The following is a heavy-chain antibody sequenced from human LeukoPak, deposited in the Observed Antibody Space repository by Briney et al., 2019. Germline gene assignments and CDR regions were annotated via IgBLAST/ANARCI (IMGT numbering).Heavy chain of an antibody. J-gene: IGHJ4*02. D-gene: IGHD5-18*01. CDR2: LSGYNGNT. V-gene: IGHV1-18*01. CDR1: GYTFTSYG. CDR3: ARNALLGIQLWLRQREAGNYFDY. Sequence: ASVKVSCRASGYTFTSYGISWVRQAPGQGLEWMGWLSGYNGNTEYAQKLQGRVTMTRDMSTSTVYMELSSLRSEDTAVYYCARNALLGIQLWLRQREAGNYFDYWGQGTLVTVSS.